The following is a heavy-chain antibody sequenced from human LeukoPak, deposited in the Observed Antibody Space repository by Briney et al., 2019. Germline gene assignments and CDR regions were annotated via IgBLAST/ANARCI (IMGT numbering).Heavy chain of an antibody. CDR3: ARHVYGSGSYLRYYFDT. D-gene: IGHD3-10*01. CDR2: ITHSGST. Sequence: TSETLSLTCVVSGGSFSGYYWSWLRQSPGKGLEWVGEITHSGSTNYNPSLKSRVTFDRDSSEKKFSLNLSSVTAADTAIYYCARHVYGSGSYLRYYFDTWAQGALVTVSS. V-gene: IGHV4-34*01. CDR1: GGSFSGYY. J-gene: IGHJ5*01.